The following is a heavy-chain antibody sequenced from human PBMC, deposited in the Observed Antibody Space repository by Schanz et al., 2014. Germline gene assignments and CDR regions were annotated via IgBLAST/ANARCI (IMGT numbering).Heavy chain of an antibody. Sequence: QVQLQESGPGLVKPSQTLSLTCTVSGGSIRSGTYYWSWIRQPAGKALEWVGRVFPNGITNYNPSPKSGVPKSLDTSRTQFSLTLTSLTAADTAVYYCARDTTWRLDLWGRGTLVTVSS. CDR3: ARDTTWRLDL. CDR2: VFPNGIT. CDR1: GGSIRSGTYY. D-gene: IGHD1-1*01. J-gene: IGHJ2*01. V-gene: IGHV4-61*02.